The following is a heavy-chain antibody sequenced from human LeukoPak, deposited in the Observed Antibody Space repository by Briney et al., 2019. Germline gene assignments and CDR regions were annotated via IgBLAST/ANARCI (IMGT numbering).Heavy chain of an antibody. CDR1: GYTFTSYY. Sequence: ASVKVSCKASGYTFTSYYMHWVRQAPGQGLEWVGIINPSGGSTSYAQKFQGRVTMTRDMSTSTVYMELSSLRSEDTAVYYCAKGSSGYDKRGRYYYYYMDVWGKGTTVTISS. CDR3: AKGSSGYDKRGRYYYYYMDV. V-gene: IGHV1-46*01. D-gene: IGHD5-12*01. CDR2: INPSGGST. J-gene: IGHJ6*03.